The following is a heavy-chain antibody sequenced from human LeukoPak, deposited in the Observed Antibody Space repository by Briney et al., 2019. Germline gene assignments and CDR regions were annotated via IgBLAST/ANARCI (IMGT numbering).Heavy chain of an antibody. J-gene: IGHJ4*02. CDR2: ISSSGSTI. D-gene: IGHD3-22*01. CDR1: GFTFSDYY. Sequence: GGSLRLSCAASGFTFSDYYMSWIRQAPGKGLEWVSYISSSGSTIYYADSVKGRFTISRDNAKNSLYLHMNSLRSEDTAVYYCARDRYYDSSGYYSYWGQGTLVTVSS. V-gene: IGHV3-11*01. CDR3: ARDRYYDSSGYYSY.